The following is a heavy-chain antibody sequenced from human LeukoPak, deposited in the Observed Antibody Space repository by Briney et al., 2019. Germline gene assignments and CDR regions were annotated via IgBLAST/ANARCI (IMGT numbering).Heavy chain of an antibody. CDR1: GGSISSSNW. CDR2: IYHSGST. Sequence: PSGTLSLTCAVSGGSISSSNWWSWVRQPPGKGLEWMGEIYHSGSTNYNPSLKSRVTISVDKSKNQFCLKLSSVTAAETAVYYCAREGVDTAMASYRHFDLWGRGTLVTVPS. CDR3: AREGVDTAMASYRHFDL. J-gene: IGHJ2*01. D-gene: IGHD5-18*01. V-gene: IGHV4-4*02.